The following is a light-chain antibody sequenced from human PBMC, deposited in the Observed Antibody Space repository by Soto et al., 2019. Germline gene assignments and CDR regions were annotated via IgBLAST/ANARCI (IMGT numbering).Light chain of an antibody. Sequence: EIVMTQSPATLSVSPGERATLSCRASHSVGSNLAWYKQKPGQAPRLLIYAASTRATGIPARISGSGSGTDFILTISSLQSEDFAVYYCQQYNNWPPLTFGGGTKVDIK. V-gene: IGKV3-15*01. CDR1: HSVGSN. J-gene: IGKJ4*01. CDR2: AAS. CDR3: QQYNNWPPLT.